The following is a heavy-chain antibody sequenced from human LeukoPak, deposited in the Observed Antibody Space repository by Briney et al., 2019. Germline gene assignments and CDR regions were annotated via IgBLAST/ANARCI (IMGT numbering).Heavy chain of an antibody. CDR1: RFSFSNYW. CDR3: ARDIVSGSGSLDY. Sequence: GGSLRFSCAASRFSFSNYWMHWVRHAPGKGLVWVSRVKSDGSNPSYADSVKGRFTISRDNAENMLYLQMNTLGAEDTAVYYCARDIVSGSGSLDYWGQGTLVTVSS. J-gene: IGHJ4*02. D-gene: IGHD3-10*01. CDR2: VKSDGSNP. V-gene: IGHV3-74*01.